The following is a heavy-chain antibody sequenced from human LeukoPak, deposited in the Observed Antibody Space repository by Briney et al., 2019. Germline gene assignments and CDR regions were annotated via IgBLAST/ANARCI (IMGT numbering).Heavy chain of an antibody. CDR2: IIPIFGTA. D-gene: IGHD5-12*01. CDR3: ARDSGYERWMIDDALDI. CDR1: GGTFSSYA. J-gene: IGHJ3*02. V-gene: IGHV1-69*05. Sequence: ASVKVSCKASGGTFSSYAISWVRQAPGQGLEWMGGIIPIFGTANYAQKFQGRVTITTDESTSTAYMELSSLRSEDTAVYYCARDSGYERWMIDDALDIWGQGTMVTVSS.